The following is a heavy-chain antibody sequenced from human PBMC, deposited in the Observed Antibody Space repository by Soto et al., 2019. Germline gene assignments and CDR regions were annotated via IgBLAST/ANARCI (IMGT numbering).Heavy chain of an antibody. V-gene: IGHV3-30*18. CDR1: GFTFSSYG. CDR2: ISYDGSNK. J-gene: IGHJ6*02. Sequence: QVQLVESGGGVVQPGRSLRLSCAASGFTFSSYGMHWVRQAPGKGLEWVAVISYDGSNKYYADSVKGRFTISRDNSKNTLYLQMNSLRAEDTAVYYCAKDRMEQWLSLYYYYGMDVWGQGTTVTVSS. CDR3: AKDRMEQWLSLYYYYGMDV. D-gene: IGHD6-19*01.